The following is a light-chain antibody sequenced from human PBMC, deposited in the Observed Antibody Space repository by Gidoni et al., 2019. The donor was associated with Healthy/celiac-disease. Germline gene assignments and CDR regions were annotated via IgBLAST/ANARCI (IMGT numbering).Light chain of an antibody. J-gene: IGKJ2*04. CDR2: WAS. CDR1: QSVLYSSNNKNY. Sequence: DIVMTQSPDSLAVSLGERATINCKSSQSVLYSSNNKNYLAWYQQKPGQPPKLLIYWASTRESGVPDRFSGSGSGTDFTLTISSLQAEDVAVYYYQQYYSTMCSFGQGTKLEIK. V-gene: IGKV4-1*01. CDR3: QQYYSTMCS.